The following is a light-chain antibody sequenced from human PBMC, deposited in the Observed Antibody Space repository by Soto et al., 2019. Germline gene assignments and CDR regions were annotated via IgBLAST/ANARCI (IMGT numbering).Light chain of an antibody. CDR3: GTWDNGLSAVV. J-gene: IGLJ2*01. CDR1: DSNIWYNS. V-gene: IGLV1-51*02. CDR2: END. Sequence: QSVLTQPPSVSAAPGPKITISCSGSDSNIWYNSVSWYQQLPGTAPKLLISENDERPSDLPDRFSASQSGTSATLGITGLQTGDEVTNFCGTWDNGLSAVVFGGGSKVTV.